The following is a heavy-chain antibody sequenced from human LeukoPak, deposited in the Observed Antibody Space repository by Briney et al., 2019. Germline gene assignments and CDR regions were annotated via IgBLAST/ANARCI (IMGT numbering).Heavy chain of an antibody. D-gene: IGHD6-13*01. J-gene: IGHJ4*02. V-gene: IGHV3-30*03. Sequence: YDGNQEYYPDSVKGRFTISRDNSKNTLYLQMNGLKTEDTAVYYCARAPTPSKGYSSSWIVDYWGQGTLVTVSS. CDR3: ARAPTPSKGYSSSWIVDY. CDR2: YDGNQE.